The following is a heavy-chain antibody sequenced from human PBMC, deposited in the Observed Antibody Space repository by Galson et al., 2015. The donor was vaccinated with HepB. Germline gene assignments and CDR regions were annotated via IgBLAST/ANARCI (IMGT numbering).Heavy chain of an antibody. CDR3: ARNGGYNFNYFYYIDV. V-gene: IGHV5-51*03. CDR2: IYPTDSDT. J-gene: IGHJ6*03. Sequence: QSGAEVKKPGESLKISCKGSGYNFNSHWIGWARQMPGKGLEWMGIIYPTDSDTRYSPSFQGQVTMSVDKSTSTVYLQWSSLKASDTATYYCARNGGYNFNYFYYIDVWGKGTTVTVSS. CDR1: GYNFNSHW. D-gene: IGHD5-24*01.